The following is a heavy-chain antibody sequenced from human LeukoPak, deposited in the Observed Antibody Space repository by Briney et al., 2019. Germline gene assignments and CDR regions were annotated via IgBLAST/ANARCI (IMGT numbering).Heavy chain of an antibody. V-gene: IGHV3-30*04. CDR2: ISYDGSNK. CDR1: GFTFSSYA. J-gene: IGHJ4*02. CDR3: ARGSGSYRGSFDY. D-gene: IGHD1-26*01. Sequence: QTGGSLRLSCAASGFTFSSYAMHWVRQAPGKGLEWVAVISYDGSNKYYADSVKGRFTISRDNSKNTLYLQMNSLRAEDTAVYYCARGSGSYRGSFDYWGQGTLVTVSS.